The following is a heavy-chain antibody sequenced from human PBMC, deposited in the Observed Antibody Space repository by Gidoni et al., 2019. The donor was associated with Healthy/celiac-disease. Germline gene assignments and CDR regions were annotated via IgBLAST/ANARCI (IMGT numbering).Heavy chain of an antibody. V-gene: IGHV3-9*01. CDR2: ISWNSGSI. D-gene: IGHD3-22*01. Sequence: EVQLVESGRGLVQPVRSLRISCSASGFTFADYAMNWVRQAPGKGLEWVSGISWNSGSIGYADSVKGRFTISRDNAKNYLYLQMNSLRAEDTDLYYCAKGGTYYYDSSGYYLDGWGQGTLVTVSS. CDR1: GFTFADYA. J-gene: IGHJ4*02. CDR3: AKGGTYYYDSSGYYLDG.